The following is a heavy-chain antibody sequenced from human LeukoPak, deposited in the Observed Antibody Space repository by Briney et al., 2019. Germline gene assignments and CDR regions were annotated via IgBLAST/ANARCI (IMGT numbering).Heavy chain of an antibody. D-gene: IGHD3-10*01. V-gene: IGHV4-31*03. CDR2: IYYTGSV. Sequence: PSQTLSLTCTFSGASISTGGYYWTWIRQPPGGGLEGIGYIYYTGSVDYNPSLKSRLTISLDKSKNQFSLKLNSVTAADTAIYYCARDLSYYFGSGTSALDVWGQGTAVTVS. CDR3: ARDLSYYFGSGTSALDV. CDR1: GASISTGGYY. J-gene: IGHJ6*02.